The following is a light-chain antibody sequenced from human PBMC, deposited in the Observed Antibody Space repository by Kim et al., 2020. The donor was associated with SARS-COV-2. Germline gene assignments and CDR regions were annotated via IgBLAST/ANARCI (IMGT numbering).Light chain of an antibody. Sequence: STSVGDRVTITCQATRVIRKFLNWYQQRPGKAPQLLIYDVSNLQTGVPSRFSGSGYGTEFTLTISSLQPEDFATYYCQQNDAFPITFGQGTRLEIK. CDR1: RVIRKF. CDR3: QQNDAFPIT. CDR2: DVS. V-gene: IGKV1-33*01. J-gene: IGKJ5*01.